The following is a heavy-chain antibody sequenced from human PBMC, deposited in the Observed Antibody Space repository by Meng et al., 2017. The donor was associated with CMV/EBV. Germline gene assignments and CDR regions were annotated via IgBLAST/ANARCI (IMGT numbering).Heavy chain of an antibody. D-gene: IGHD6-19*01. Sequence: GGSLRLSCGGSGFTFSNSALNWVRQAPGEGLEWVSTIDYSGADTYYAKSVRGRFTTSRDNFRNTVYLQLNSLRAEDTAVYYCAKESVAGHFAYWGQGTLVTVSS. CDR1: GFTFSNSA. CDR3: AKESVAGHFAY. V-gene: IGHV3-23*01. CDR2: IDYSGADT. J-gene: IGHJ4*02.